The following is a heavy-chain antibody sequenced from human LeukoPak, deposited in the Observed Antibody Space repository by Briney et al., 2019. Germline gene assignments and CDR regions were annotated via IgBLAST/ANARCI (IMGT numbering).Heavy chain of an antibody. CDR1: GFTFGDYA. Sequence: GRSLRLSRTASGFTFGDYAMSWVRQAPGKGLEWVGFIRSKAYGGTTEYAASVKGRFTISRDDSKSIAYLQMNSLKTEDTAVYYCRAAVAGTGGGYFDYWGQGTLVTVSS. CDR2: IRSKAYGGTT. D-gene: IGHD6-19*01. CDR3: RAAVAGTGGGYFDY. J-gene: IGHJ4*02. V-gene: IGHV3-49*04.